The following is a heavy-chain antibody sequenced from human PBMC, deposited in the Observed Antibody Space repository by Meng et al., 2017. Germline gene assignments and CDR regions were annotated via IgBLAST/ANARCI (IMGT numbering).Heavy chain of an antibody. CDR3: ARDYADDAFDI. CDR2: IIPIFGTA. D-gene: IGHD3-16*01. Sequence: SVKVSCKASGYTFTSYGISWVRQAPGQGLEWMGGIIPIFGTANYAQKFQGRVTITTDESTSTAYMELSSLRSEDTAVYYCARDYADDAFDIWGQGTMVTVSS. V-gene: IGHV1-69*05. CDR1: GYTFTSYG. J-gene: IGHJ3*02.